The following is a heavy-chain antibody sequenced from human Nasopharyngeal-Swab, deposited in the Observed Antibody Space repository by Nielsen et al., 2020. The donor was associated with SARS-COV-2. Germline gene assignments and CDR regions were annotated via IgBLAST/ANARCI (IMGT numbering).Heavy chain of an antibody. V-gene: IGHV2-26*01. CDR3: ARIVRYCYGSGSYYNYYYYGMDV. D-gene: IGHD3-10*01. Sequence: RQAPGKALEWLAHIFSNDEKSYSTSLKSRLTISKDTSKSQVVLTMTNMDPVDTATYYCARIVRYCYGSGSYYNYYYYGMDVWGQGTTVTVSS. J-gene: IGHJ6*02. CDR2: IFSNDEK.